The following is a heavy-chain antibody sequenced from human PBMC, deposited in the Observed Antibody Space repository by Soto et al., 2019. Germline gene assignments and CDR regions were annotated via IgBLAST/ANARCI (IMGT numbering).Heavy chain of an antibody. D-gene: IGHD5-12*01. Sequence: QVQLMQSGAEVKKPGASLKVSCKASGYTFTNYGINWVRQAPGQGLEWMGWISAYNGNTIYAQELQGRVAMTTDSSTSAAYMELRSMRSDDTAVYYGARAEYCGYECNLDYWVQETLVTVSS. CDR2: ISAYNGNT. CDR1: GYTFTNYG. V-gene: IGHV1-18*01. J-gene: IGHJ4*02. CDR3: ARAEYCGYECNLDY.